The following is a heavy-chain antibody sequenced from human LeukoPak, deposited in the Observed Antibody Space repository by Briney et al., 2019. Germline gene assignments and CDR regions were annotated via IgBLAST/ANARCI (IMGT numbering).Heavy chain of an antibody. J-gene: IGHJ6*03. CDR1: GFNCSSYA. D-gene: IGHD5-12*01. CDR2: ISYDGSNK. Sequence: VGSLRLSCAASGFNCSSYAMHWVRQAPGKGLQGVAVISYDGSNKYYADSVKGPFTFSRDNSNNTLYLHVNRLRPEDTAVYYCAKGSGYAAQYDYYYIGVWGKGTTVTISS. V-gene: IGHV3-30*04. CDR3: AKGSGYAAQYDYYYIGV.